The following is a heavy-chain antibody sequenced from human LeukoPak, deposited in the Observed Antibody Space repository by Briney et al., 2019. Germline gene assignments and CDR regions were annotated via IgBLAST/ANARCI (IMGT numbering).Heavy chain of an antibody. CDR3: ARDYGDYPFDY. CDR1: GYTLTELS. Sequence: ASVKVSCKVSGYTLTELSMHWVRQAPGKGLEWMGGFDPEDGETIYAQKLQGRVTMTTDTSTITAYMELRSLRSDDTAVYYCARDYGDYPFDYWGQGTLVTVSS. V-gene: IGHV1-24*01. D-gene: IGHD4-17*01. CDR2: FDPEDGET. J-gene: IGHJ4*02.